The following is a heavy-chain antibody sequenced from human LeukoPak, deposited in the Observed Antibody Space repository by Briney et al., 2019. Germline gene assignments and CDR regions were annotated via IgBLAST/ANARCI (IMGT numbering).Heavy chain of an antibody. V-gene: IGHV4-39*01. J-gene: IGHJ4*02. CDR3: VRHQEGEWFGELFDY. CDR2: IYYSGST. Sequence: SETLSLTCTVSGGSISSGTYYWGWIRQPPGKGLEWIGSIYYSGSTYYNPSLKSRLTISVDTSKNQFSLKLSSVTAADTAVFYCVRHQEGEWFGELFDYWGQGTLVTVSS. D-gene: IGHD3-10*01. CDR1: GGSISSGTYY.